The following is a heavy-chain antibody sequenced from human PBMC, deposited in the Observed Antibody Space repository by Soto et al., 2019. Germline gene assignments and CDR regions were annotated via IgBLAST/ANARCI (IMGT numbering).Heavy chain of an antibody. CDR1: GGSIRSGGCS. Sequence: SETLSLTCAVSGGSIRSGGCSWSWIRQPPGKGLELIGYIYHSGITYYNPSLKSRVTISVDRSKNQFSLKLSSVTAADTAVYYCARGGAHDSLEGLFDYWGQGTLVTVSS. D-gene: IGHD1-26*01. CDR3: ARGGAHDSLEGLFDY. V-gene: IGHV4-30-2*01. CDR2: IYHSGIT. J-gene: IGHJ4*02.